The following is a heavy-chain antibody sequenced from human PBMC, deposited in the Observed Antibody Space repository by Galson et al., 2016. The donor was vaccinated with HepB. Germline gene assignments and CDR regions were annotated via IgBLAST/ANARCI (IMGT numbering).Heavy chain of an antibody. J-gene: IGHJ6*02. CDR3: ARVRSGYSGYANPYYYGMDV. V-gene: IGHV6-1*01. D-gene: IGHD5-12*01. Sequence: CAISGDSVSSNSATWNWIRQSPSTGLEWLGRTYYRSKWYNDYALSVKSRITINPDTSKNQFSLQLNSVTPKDTAVYHCARVRSGYSGYANPYYYGMDVWGQGTTVTVSS. CDR2: TYYRSKWYN. CDR1: GDSVSSNSAT.